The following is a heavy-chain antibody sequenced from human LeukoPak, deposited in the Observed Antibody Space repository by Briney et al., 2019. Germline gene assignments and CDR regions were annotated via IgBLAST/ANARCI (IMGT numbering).Heavy chain of an antibody. CDR3: ARGVPGTFPFDP. CDR2: IYHSGST. D-gene: IGHD1-1*01. Sequence: PSETLSLTCTVSGGSISSGGYYWSWIRQPPGKGLEWIGYIYHSGSTYYNPSLKSRVTISVDRSKNQFSLKLSSVTAADTAVYYCARGVPGTFPFDPWGQGTLVTVSS. J-gene: IGHJ5*02. V-gene: IGHV4-30-2*01. CDR1: GGSISSGGYY.